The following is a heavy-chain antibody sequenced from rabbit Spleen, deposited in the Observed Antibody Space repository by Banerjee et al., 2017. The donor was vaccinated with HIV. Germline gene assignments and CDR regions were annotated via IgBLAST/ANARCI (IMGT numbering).Heavy chain of an antibody. CDR3: ARRYIYYPDGIFNL. Sequence: QEQLEESGGDLAKPEGSLTLTCTASGFSFSSNTYMCWVRQAPGKGLEWIGCIYTSSGSTRYASWVNGRFTISKTSSTAVTLQMASLTAADTATYFCARRYIYYPDGIFNLWGPGTLVTVS. CDR1: GFSFSSNTY. D-gene: IGHD7-1*01. J-gene: IGHJ4*01. V-gene: IGHV1S45*01. CDR2: IYTSSGST.